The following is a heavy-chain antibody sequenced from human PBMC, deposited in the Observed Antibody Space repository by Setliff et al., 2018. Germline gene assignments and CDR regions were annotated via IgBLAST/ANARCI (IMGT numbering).Heavy chain of an antibody. J-gene: IGHJ3*01. CDR3: ARAHRYFSDTSGYFYDQGRSAFDV. CDR2: INWNGGRT. D-gene: IGHD3-22*01. Sequence: AGGSLRLSCEASGFTFRSYWMHWVRQAPGEGLVWVSGINWNGGRTGYADSVKGRFTISRDNAKNSLYLQMNSLGVEDTAFYYCARAHRYFSDTSGYFYDQGRSAFDVWGQGTMVTVSS. V-gene: IGHV3-20*04. CDR1: GFTFRSYW.